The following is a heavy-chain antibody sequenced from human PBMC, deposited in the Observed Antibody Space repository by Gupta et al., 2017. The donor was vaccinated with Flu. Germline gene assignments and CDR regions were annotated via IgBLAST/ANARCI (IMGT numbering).Heavy chain of an antibody. CDR1: GGSISSGGYY. Sequence: QVQLQESGPGLVKPSQTLSLTCTVSGGSISSGGYYWSWIRQHPGKGLEWIGNIYYSGSTYYNPSLKRRVTISVGTSKNQFSLKMSSVTAADTAVYYCARSMIVGGEDPPLWFDPWGQGTMVTVSS. CDR3: ARSMIVGGEDPPLWFDP. CDR2: IYYSGST. V-gene: IGHV4-31*03. D-gene: IGHD3-22*01. J-gene: IGHJ5*02.